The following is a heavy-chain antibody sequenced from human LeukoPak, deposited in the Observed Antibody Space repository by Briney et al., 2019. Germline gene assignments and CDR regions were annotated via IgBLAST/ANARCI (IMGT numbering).Heavy chain of an antibody. Sequence: ASVKVSCKASGYTFTSYDINWVRQATGQGLEWMGWMNPNSGNTGYAQKFQGRVTMTRNTSISTAYMELSSLRSEDTAVYHCARAYYDSSGYYYSLYYYMDVWGKGTTVTVSS. CDR3: ARAYYDSSGYYYSLYYYMDV. CDR1: GYTFTSYD. CDR2: MNPNSGNT. V-gene: IGHV1-8*01. D-gene: IGHD3-22*01. J-gene: IGHJ6*03.